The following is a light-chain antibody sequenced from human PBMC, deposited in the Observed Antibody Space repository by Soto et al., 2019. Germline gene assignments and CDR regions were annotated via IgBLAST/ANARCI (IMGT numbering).Light chain of an antibody. CDR1: SSDVGAFNY. Sequence: QSVLTQPASVSGSPGQSISISCIGTSSDVGAFNYVSWYQHHPGKAPQPITYDVTSRPSGVSNRFSASKSGNTASLTISELQAEDEADYYCSSYTTRNTEVFGTGTKVTVL. V-gene: IGLV2-14*03. J-gene: IGLJ1*01. CDR2: DVT. CDR3: SSYTTRNTEV.